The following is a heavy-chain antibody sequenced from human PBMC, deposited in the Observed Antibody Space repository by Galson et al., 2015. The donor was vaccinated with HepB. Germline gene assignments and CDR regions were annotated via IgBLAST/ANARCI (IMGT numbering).Heavy chain of an antibody. CDR1: GFTFSSYA. D-gene: IGHD6-19*01. V-gene: IGHV3-23*01. J-gene: IGHJ4*02. Sequence: SLRLSCAASGFTFSSYAMSWVRQAPGKGLEWVSAISGSGGSTYYADSMKGRFTISRDNSKNTLYLQMNSLRAEDTAVYYCAKTVWLVRLSPYVGYWGQGTLLTVSS. CDR3: AKTVWLVRLSPYVGY. CDR2: ISGSGGST.